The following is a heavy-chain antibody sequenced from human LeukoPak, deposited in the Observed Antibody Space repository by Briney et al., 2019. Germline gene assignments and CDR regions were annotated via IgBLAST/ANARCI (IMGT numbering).Heavy chain of an antibody. Sequence: GGSLRLSCAASGFTFSSYWMHWVRQAPGKGLVWVSRINGDGSSTSYADSVKGRFTISRDNAKNTLYLQMNSLRAEDTAVYYSARGSLAAASAAFDIWGQGTMVTVSS. J-gene: IGHJ3*02. D-gene: IGHD6-13*01. V-gene: IGHV3-74*01. CDR2: INGDGSST. CDR1: GFTFSSYW. CDR3: ARGSLAAASAAFDI.